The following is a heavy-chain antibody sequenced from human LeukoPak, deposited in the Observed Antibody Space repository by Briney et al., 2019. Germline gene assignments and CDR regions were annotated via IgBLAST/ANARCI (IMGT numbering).Heavy chain of an antibody. D-gene: IGHD3-9*01. J-gene: IGHJ5*02. V-gene: IGHV4-34*01. CDR2: INHSGST. CDR3: ASQTGYYDILTGYYRGNWFDP. Sequence: PSETLSLTCAVYGGSFSGYDWSWIRQPPGKGLEWVGEINHSGSTNYNPSLKSRVTISVDTSKNQFSLKLSSVTAADTAVYYCASQTGYYDILTGYYRGNWFDPWGQGTLVTVSS. CDR1: GGSFSGYD.